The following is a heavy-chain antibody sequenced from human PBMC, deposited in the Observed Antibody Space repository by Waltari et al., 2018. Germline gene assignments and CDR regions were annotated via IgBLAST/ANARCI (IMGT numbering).Heavy chain of an antibody. CDR1: GFNFGEYA. V-gene: IGHV3-49*04. Sequence: EVQLAESGGGLVQPGRSLRLSCTASGFNFGEYAMTWVRQVPGSGLEWVGFMRSKTYGVSPEYAASVKGRFTISRDDSKSVAYLQMNSLRTEDTALYYCTRADGMTDLDYWGQGALVTVSS. CDR3: TRADGMTDLDY. J-gene: IGHJ4*02. CDR2: MRSKTYGVSP.